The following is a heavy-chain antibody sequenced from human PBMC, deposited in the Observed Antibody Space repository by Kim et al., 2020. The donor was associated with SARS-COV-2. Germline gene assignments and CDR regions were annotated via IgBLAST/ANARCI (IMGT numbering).Heavy chain of an antibody. CDR3: ARDLTVSTRGFDF. D-gene: IGHD4-17*01. J-gene: IGHJ4*02. V-gene: IGHV3-7*03. Sequence: YVDSVKGRFTISRDNTKNSVYLQMNSLTADDTAVYYCARDLTVSTRGFDFWGQGTLVTVSS.